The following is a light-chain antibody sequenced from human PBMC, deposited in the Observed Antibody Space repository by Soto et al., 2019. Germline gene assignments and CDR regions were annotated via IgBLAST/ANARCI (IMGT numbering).Light chain of an antibody. CDR2: DAS. J-gene: IGKJ2*01. CDR1: QSISSW. V-gene: IGKV1-5*01. CDR3: QQYNSYPQT. Sequence: DIQMTQSPSTLSASVGDRVTITCRASQSISSWLAWYQQKPGKAPKLLIYDASSLESGVPSRFSGSGSGTEFTLTISSLQPDDVATYYCQQYNSYPQTFGPGTKVEIK.